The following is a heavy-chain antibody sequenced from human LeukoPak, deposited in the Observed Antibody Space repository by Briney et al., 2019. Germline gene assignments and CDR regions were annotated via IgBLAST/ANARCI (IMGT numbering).Heavy chain of an antibody. D-gene: IGHD5-18*01. CDR1: GYTFTSYY. V-gene: IGHV1-46*01. J-gene: IGHJ4*02. Sequence: ASVKVSCKASGYTFTSYYMHWMRQAPGQGLEWMGIINPSGGSTSYAQKFQGRVTMTRDMSTRTVYIELSSLRSEDTAVYYCARDKKQLSRERIFDYWGQGTLVSVSS. CDR2: INPSGGST. CDR3: ARDKKQLSRERIFDY.